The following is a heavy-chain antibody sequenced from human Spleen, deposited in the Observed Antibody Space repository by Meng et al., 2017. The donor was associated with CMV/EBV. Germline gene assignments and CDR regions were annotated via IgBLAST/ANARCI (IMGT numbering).Heavy chain of an antibody. CDR3: ARAPPSYFVEFDY. CDR1: GGSFSGYY. J-gene: IGHJ4*02. D-gene: IGHD3-10*02. V-gene: IGHV4-34*01. Sequence: SETLSLTCAVYGGSFSGYYWTWIRQSPEKGLEWIGEISQSGDTYYHPSLKSRVTISVDMAKNHFSLNLRSVTDADTAVYYCARAPPSYFVEFDYWGQGTLVTVSS. CDR2: ISQSGDT.